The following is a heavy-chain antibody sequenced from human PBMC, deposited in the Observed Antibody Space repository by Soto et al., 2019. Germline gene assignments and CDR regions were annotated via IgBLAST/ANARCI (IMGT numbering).Heavy chain of an antibody. D-gene: IGHD3-16*01. CDR1: GFSFSTSA. V-gene: IGHV1-58*02. J-gene: IGHJ4*02. CDR3: ATGWGGVTTVTALDH. Sequence: QMQLVQSGPEVKKPGTSVKVSCKASGFSFSTSAIQWVRQARGQGLEWIGWIVVGSGNTNYAQKFRERVTMTRDMSANTVYMELSSLASDETAVYYCATGWGGVTTVTALDHWGEGSLVTVSS. CDR2: IVVGSGNT.